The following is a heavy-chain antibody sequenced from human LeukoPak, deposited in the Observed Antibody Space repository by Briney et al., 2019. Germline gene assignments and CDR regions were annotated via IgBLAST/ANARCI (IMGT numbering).Heavy chain of an antibody. V-gene: IGHV2-5*02. CDR1: GFSLNTSGVG. CDR3: AYRISRLLYGSGSFDY. J-gene: IGHJ4*02. Sequence: SGPTLVKPTQTLTLTCSFSGFSLNTSGVGVGWIRQPPGKALEWLAFIYWDDEKRYSPSLKTRLTVNKDTSKNQVVLTMTNMDSVDTATYYCAYRISRLLYGSGSFDYWGQGTLVTVSS. CDR2: IYWDDEK. D-gene: IGHD3-10*01.